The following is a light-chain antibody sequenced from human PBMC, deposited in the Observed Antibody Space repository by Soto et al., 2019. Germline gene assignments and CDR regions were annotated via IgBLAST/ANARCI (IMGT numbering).Light chain of an antibody. CDR2: EVS. J-gene: IGLJ2*01. CDR3: SSYSSTTTL. V-gene: IGLV2-14*01. Sequence: QSALTQPASVSGSPGQSITISCPGISPDFGVSWYQHFPGKAPKLLIFEVSNRPSGVSTRFSGSKSGNMAFLTISGLQSEDEGLYHCSSYSSTTTLFGGGTKVTVL. CDR1: SPDFG.